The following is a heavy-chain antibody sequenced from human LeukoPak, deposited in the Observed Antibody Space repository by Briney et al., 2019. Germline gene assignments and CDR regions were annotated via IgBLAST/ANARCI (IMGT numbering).Heavy chain of an antibody. CDR1: GGSISSYY. J-gene: IGHJ4*02. V-gene: IGHV4-59*01. Sequence: NPSETLSLTCTVSGGSISSYYWSWIRQPPGMGLEWIGYIYYSGSTNYNPSLKSRVTISVDTSKNQFSLKLSSVTAADTAVYYCARVEMATTFDYWGQGTLVTVSS. CDR2: IYYSGST. D-gene: IGHD5-24*01. CDR3: ARVEMATTFDY.